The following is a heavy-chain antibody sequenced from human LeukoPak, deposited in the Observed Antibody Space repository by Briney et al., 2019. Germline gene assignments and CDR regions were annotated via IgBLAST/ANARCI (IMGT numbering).Heavy chain of an antibody. CDR2: INHSGST. CDR1: GGSFSGYY. CDR3: ARGKAAGIDY. V-gene: IGHV4-34*01. J-gene: IGHJ4*02. D-gene: IGHD6-13*01. Sequence: PSQTLSLTCAVYGGSFSGYYWSWIRQPPGKGLEWIGEINHSGSTNYNPSLKSRVNISVDTSKTEFSLKLSSVTAAEKAVYYCARGKAAGIDYWGQGTLVTVSS.